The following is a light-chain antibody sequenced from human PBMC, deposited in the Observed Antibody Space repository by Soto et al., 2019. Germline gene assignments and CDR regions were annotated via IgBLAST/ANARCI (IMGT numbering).Light chain of an antibody. V-gene: IGKV1-12*01. J-gene: IGKJ1*01. Sequence: DIQMTQSPAFVSASAVDRFTITFRASQGISSWLAWYQQKPGRAPKLLIYAASRLQGGVPLRFSGSGSGTEFTLTISNLQPDDFATYYCQRYDTLWTMFGQGTKVDI. CDR2: AAS. CDR1: QGISSW. CDR3: QRYDTLWTM.